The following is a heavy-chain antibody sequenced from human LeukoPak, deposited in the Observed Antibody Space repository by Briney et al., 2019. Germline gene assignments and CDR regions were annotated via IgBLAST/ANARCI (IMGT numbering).Heavy chain of an antibody. Sequence: SETLSLTCTVSGGSISSSSYYWGWIRQPPGKGLEWIGSIYYSGSTYYNPSLKSRVTISVDTSKNQFYLKLSSVTAADTAVYYCAESDSGYFFDYWGQGTLVTVSS. CDR2: IYYSGST. D-gene: IGHD5-12*01. CDR1: GGSISSSSYY. V-gene: IGHV4-39*01. J-gene: IGHJ4*02. CDR3: AESDSGYFFDY.